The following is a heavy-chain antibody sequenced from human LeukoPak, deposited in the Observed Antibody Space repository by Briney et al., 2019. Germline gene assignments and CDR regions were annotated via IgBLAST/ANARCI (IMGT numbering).Heavy chain of an antibody. V-gene: IGHV3-23*01. D-gene: IGHD3-22*01. CDR3: ARGPLVVYDSSGYYPYYFDY. J-gene: IGHJ4*02. CDR1: GFTFSSYA. CDR2: ISGSGGST. Sequence: GGSLRLSCAASGFTFSSYAMSWVRQAPGKGLEWVSTISGSGGSTYYADSVKGRFTISRDNSKNTLYLQMNSLRAEDTAVYYCARGPLVVYDSSGYYPYYFDYWGQGTLVTVSS.